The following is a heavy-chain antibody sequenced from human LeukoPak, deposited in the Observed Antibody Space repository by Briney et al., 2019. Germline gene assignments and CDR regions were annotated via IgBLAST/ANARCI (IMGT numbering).Heavy chain of an antibody. Sequence: PGGSLRLSCAASGFTFSSYGMHWVRQAPGKGLEWVAFIRYDGSNKYYADSVKGRFTISRDNSKNTLYLQMNSLRAEDTAVYYCAKDKRAYNWNWGGLDYWGQGTLVTVSS. J-gene: IGHJ4*02. V-gene: IGHV3-30*02. CDR3: AKDKRAYNWNWGGLDY. CDR1: GFTFSSYG. D-gene: IGHD1-1*01. CDR2: IRYDGSNK.